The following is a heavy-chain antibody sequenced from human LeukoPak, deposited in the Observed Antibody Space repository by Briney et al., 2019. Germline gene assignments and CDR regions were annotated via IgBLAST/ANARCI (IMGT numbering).Heavy chain of an antibody. J-gene: IGHJ4*02. CDR2: INWSSKMV. V-gene: IGHV3-9*01. CDR1: GFDFGNYA. Sequence: GGSLRLSCAASGFDFGNYAMHWVRQAPGKGLQWVSGINWSSKMVAYAASVKGRFTISRDNAKNSLYLQMNSLTSEDTAFYFCAKGSLEMTTVDFEFWGQGTLVTVSS. D-gene: IGHD4-11*01. CDR3: AKGSLEMTTVDFEF.